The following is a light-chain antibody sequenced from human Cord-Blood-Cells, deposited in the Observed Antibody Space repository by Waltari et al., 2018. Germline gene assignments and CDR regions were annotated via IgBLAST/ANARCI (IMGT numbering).Light chain of an antibody. CDR1: SPTIGARHD. CDR3: QSYDSSLSGSV. Sequence: QSVLPQPPSVSGPPGQRVTIPCTGSSPTIGARHDVHSYQQLLGTAPNLLIYGNSNRPSGVPDRFSGSKSGTSASLAITGLQAEDEADYYCQSYDSSLSGSVFGGGTKLTVL. CDR2: GNS. V-gene: IGLV1-40*01. J-gene: IGLJ3*02.